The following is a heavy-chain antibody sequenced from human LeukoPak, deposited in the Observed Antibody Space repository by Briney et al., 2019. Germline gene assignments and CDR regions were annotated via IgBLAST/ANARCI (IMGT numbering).Heavy chain of an antibody. V-gene: IGHV1-69*13. Sequence: SVKVSCKASGGTFSSYAISWVRQAPGQGLEWMGGIIAIFVTANYAQKFQGRVTITADESTSTAYMELSSLRSEDTAVYYCARDPYIAVAGLYYYYYMDVWGKGTTVTVSS. CDR1: GGTFSSYA. CDR3: ARDPYIAVAGLYYYYYMDV. J-gene: IGHJ6*03. D-gene: IGHD6-19*01. CDR2: IIAIFVTA.